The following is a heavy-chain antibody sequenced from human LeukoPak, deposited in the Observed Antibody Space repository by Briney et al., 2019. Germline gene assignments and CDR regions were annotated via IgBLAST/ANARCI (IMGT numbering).Heavy chain of an antibody. CDR3: AFSGYYLQGNYYYMDV. V-gene: IGHV1-18*01. Sequence: GASVKVSCKASGYTFGNYGISWVRQAPGQGLEWLGWISPYSGNSNYAQKVHDRVTMTTDTSTSTAYMELRSLRSDDTAVYYCAFSGYYLQGNYYYMDVWGKGTTVTVSS. CDR2: ISPYSGNS. D-gene: IGHD6-25*01. J-gene: IGHJ6*03. CDR1: GYTFGNYG.